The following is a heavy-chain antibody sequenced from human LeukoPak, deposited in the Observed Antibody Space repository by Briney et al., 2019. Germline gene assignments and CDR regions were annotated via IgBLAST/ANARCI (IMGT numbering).Heavy chain of an antibody. J-gene: IGHJ6*02. D-gene: IGHD3-22*01. V-gene: IGHV1-69*04. Sequence: GASVKVSCKASGGTFSSYAISWVRQAPGQGLEWMGRIIPILGIANYAQKFQGRVTITADKSTSTAYMELSSLRSEDTAVYYCARDRARAYYDSSGPHYGMDVWGQGTTVTVSS. CDR1: GGTFSSYA. CDR3: ARDRARAYYDSSGPHYGMDV. CDR2: IIPILGIA.